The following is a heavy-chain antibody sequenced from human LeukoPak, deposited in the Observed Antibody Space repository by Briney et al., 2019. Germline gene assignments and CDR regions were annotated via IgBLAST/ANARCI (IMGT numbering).Heavy chain of an antibody. CDR3: AKDLSQQRARYFDY. J-gene: IGHJ4*02. CDR2: ISGSGGST. V-gene: IGHV3-23*01. CDR1: GFTFSSYA. D-gene: IGHD6-13*01. Sequence: TGGSLRLSCAASGFTFSSYAMSWVRQAPGKGLEWVSAISGSGGSTYYADSVKGRFTISRDNSKNTLYLQMNSLRAEDTAVYYCAKDLSQQRARYFDYWGQGTLVTVSS.